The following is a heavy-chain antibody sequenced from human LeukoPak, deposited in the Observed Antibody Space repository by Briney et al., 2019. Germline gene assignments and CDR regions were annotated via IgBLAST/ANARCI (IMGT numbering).Heavy chain of an antibody. D-gene: IGHD3-10*01. CDR1: GFTFSNYW. CDR3: ARAASYYYGSGIRYYWFDP. Sequence: GGSLRPAWAASGFTFSNYWTSWVRQAPGKGLEWVANIKQDGSENYYVDSVKGRFTISRDNAKASLYLQMNSLRPEDTAVYYCARAASYYYGSGIRYYWFDPWGQGTPVTVSS. CDR2: IKQDGSEN. V-gene: IGHV3-7*04. J-gene: IGHJ5*02.